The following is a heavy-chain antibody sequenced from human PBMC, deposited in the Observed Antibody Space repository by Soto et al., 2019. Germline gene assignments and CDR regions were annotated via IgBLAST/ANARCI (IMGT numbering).Heavy chain of an antibody. CDR1: GFTCSDYA. V-gene: IGHV3-30*03. D-gene: IGHD2-21*01. CDR2: VSHDGRNT. CDR3: ARDFSMVVVATGY. J-gene: IGHJ4*02. Sequence: PGGSLRLSCAASGFTCSDYARHWVRQAPGKGLEWVAVVSHDGRNTHYADSVKGRFTITRDTSASTAYMELSSLRFEDTAVYYCARDFSMVVVATGYWGQGTLVTVS.